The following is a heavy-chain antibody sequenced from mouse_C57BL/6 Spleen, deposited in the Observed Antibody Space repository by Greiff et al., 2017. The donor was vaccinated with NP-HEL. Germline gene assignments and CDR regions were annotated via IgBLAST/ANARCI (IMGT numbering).Heavy chain of an antibody. D-gene: IGHD4-1*01. V-gene: IGHV1-80*01. Sequence: VQLLQSGAELVKPGASVKISCKASGYAFSSYWMNWVKQRPGKGLEWIGQIYPGDGDTNYNGKFKGKATLTADKSSSTAYMQLSSLTSEDSAVYFCARSLTYWYFDVWGTGTTVTVSS. CDR1: GYAFSSYW. J-gene: IGHJ1*03. CDR2: IYPGDGDT. CDR3: ARSLTYWYFDV.